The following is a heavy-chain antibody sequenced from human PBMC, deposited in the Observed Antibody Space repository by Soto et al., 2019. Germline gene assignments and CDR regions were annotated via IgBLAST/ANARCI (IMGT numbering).Heavy chain of an antibody. CDR3: ATRSGGGGAFDF. J-gene: IGHJ3*01. CDR1: GFTFYTYE. CDR2: ISSSGSTT. Sequence: GGSLRLSCAASGFTFYTYEMNWVRQAPGKGLEWVSYISSSGSTTYYADSVKGRFTISRDNAKNSLYLQMNSLRAEDTAIYYCATRSGGGGAFDFWGRGTMVTVSS. D-gene: IGHD3-10*01. V-gene: IGHV3-48*03.